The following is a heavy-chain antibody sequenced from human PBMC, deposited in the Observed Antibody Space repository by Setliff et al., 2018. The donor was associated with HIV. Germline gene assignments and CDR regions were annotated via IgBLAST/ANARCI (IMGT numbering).Heavy chain of an antibody. CDR2: ISTSGTT. V-gene: IGHV4-61*09. CDR1: GDSITSGTYY. J-gene: IGHJ4*02. CDR3: TRGIGGIGYYPDY. D-gene: IGHD3-22*01. Sequence: SETLSLTCTVSGDSITSGTYYWSWIRQPAGMRLEWIGHISTSGTTNYNPSLKSRVTISADTSKNQFSLKLTSVTAADTAMYYCTRGIGGIGYYPDYWGQGTLVTVSS.